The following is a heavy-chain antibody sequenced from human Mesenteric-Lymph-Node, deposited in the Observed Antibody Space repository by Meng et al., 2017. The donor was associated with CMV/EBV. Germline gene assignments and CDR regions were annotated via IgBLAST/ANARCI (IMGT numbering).Heavy chain of an antibody. CDR2: ISRSGVST. J-gene: IGHJ3*02. Sequence: SGFTFSKYAMSWVRQAPGKGLEWVSTISRSGVSTYYEDSVKGRFTVSRDNSKNTLYLQMNSLRAEDTAVYHCATMCSSTSCYNAFDIWGQGTMVTVSS. V-gene: IGHV3-23*01. D-gene: IGHD2-2*02. CDR1: GFTFSKYA. CDR3: ATMCSSTSCYNAFDI.